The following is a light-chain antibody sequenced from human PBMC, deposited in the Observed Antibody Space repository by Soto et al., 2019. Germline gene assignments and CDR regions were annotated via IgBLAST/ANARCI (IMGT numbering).Light chain of an antibody. J-gene: IGKJ2*01. CDR1: QSVDTN. CDR3: QQYNNWPET. Sequence: IVMTQSPATLSVSPGERATLSCRASQSVDTNLAWYQQKPGQAPRLLIYGASTRATGIPTRFSGSGSGTQFTLAIGTLQSEDFAVYYCQQYNNWPETFAQGTKLEIK. CDR2: GAS. V-gene: IGKV3-15*01.